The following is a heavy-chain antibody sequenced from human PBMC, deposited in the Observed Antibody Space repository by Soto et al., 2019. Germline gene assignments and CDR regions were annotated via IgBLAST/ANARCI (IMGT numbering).Heavy chain of an antibody. V-gene: IGHV6-1*01. CDR2: TYYRSKWYN. CDR1: GDSVSTKSVA. J-gene: IGHJ4*02. Sequence: SQTLSLTCVISGDSVSTKSVAWNWIRQSPSRGLEWLGRTYYRSKWYNDYAVSVKSRITISPDTSKNHFSLQLDSVTPEDTAVYYCVREKITVAGLFDIWGQRSLVTGSS. D-gene: IGHD6-19*01. CDR3: VREKITVAGLFDI.